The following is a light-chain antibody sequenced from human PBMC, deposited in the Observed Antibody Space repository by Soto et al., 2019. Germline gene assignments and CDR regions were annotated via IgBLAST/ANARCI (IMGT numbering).Light chain of an antibody. CDR1: SSDVGGYNY. CDR2: EVS. J-gene: IGLJ3*02. CDR3: SSYTSSSTRV. V-gene: IGLV2-14*01. Sequence: QSALTQPASVSGSPGQSITISCTGTSSDVGGYNYVSWYQQHPGKAPKLMIYEVSNRPSRVSNRFSGSKSGNTASLTISGLQAEDEADYYCSSYTSSSTRVVGGGTKLTVL.